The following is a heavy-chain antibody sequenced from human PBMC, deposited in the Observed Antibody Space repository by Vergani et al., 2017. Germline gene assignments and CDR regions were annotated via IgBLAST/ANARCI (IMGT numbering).Heavy chain of an antibody. Sequence: QVQLVQSGAEVKKPGSSVKVSCKASGGTFSSYAISWVRQAPGQGLEWMGRIIPILGIANYAQKFQGRVTITAGKSTSTAYMELSSLRSEDTAVYYCARLYCSGGSCYPYWGQGTLVTVSS. D-gene: IGHD2-15*01. J-gene: IGHJ4*02. CDR1: GGTFSSYA. CDR2: IIPILGIA. V-gene: IGHV1-69*04. CDR3: ARLYCSGGSCYPY.